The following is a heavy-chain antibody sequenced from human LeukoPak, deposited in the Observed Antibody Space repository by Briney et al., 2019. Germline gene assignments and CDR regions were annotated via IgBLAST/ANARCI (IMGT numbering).Heavy chain of an antibody. J-gene: IGHJ4*02. CDR3: AKEVPSEPGGAGFVDY. D-gene: IGHD1-26*01. CDR2: ISWNSGSI. V-gene: IGHV3-9*01. CDR1: GFTFDDYA. Sequence: PGRSLRLSCAASGFTFDDYAMHWVRQAPGKGLEWVSGISWNSGSIGYADSVKGRFTISRDNAKNSLYLQMNSLRAEDTALYYCAKEVPSEPGGAGFVDYWGQGTLVTVSS.